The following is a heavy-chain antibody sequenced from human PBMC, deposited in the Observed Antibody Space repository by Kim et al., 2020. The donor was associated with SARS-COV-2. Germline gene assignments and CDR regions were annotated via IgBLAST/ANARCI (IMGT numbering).Heavy chain of an antibody. J-gene: IGHJ4*02. CDR2: IYHSGGT. Sequence: SETLSLTCAVSGGSISSSNWWSWVRQPPGKGLEWIGEIYHSGGTNYNPSLKSRVTISVDKSKNQFSLKLSSVTAADTAVYYCARRDGSGSYYSRIFDYWGQGTLVTVSS. V-gene: IGHV4-4*02. D-gene: IGHD3-10*01. CDR1: GGSISSSNW. CDR3: ARRDGSGSYYSRIFDY.